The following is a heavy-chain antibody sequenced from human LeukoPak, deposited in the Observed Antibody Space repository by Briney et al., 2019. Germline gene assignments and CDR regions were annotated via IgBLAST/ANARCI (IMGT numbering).Heavy chain of an antibody. J-gene: IGHJ4*02. D-gene: IGHD6-6*01. CDR3: AREGSSSMGFDY. V-gene: IGHV1-69*13. CDR1: GGTFSSYA. Sequence: ASVTVSCKASGGTFSSYAISWVRQAPGQGLEWMGGIIPIFGTANYAQKFQGRVTITADESTSTAYMELSSLRSEDTAVYYCAREGSSSMGFDYWGQGTLVTVSS. CDR2: IIPIFGTA.